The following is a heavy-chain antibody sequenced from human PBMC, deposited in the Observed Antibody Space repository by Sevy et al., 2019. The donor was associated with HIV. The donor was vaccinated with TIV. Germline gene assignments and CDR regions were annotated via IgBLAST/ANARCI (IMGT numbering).Heavy chain of an antibody. Sequence: ASVKVSCKASGGTFSSYAISWVRQAPGQGLEWMGGIIPIFGTANYVQKFQGRVTITADESTSTAYMELSSLRSEDTAVYYCASGSSRDGYNGSDYWGQGTLVTVSS. J-gene: IGHJ4*02. D-gene: IGHD5-12*01. CDR3: ASGSSRDGYNGSDY. CDR1: GGTFSSYA. CDR2: IIPIFGTA. V-gene: IGHV1-69*13.